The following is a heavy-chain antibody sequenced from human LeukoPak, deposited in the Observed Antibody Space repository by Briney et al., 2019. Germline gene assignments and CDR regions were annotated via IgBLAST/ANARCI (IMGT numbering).Heavy chain of an antibody. CDR2: IYYSGST. CDR1: GGSISSGDYY. J-gene: IGHJ4*02. V-gene: IGHV4-30-4*01. Sequence: SETLSLTCTVSGGSISSGDYYWSWIRQPPGKGLEWIGYIYYSGSTYYNPSLKSRVTISVDTSKNQFSLNLSSVTAADTAVYYCARTLGWQQLANFFDYWGQGTLVTVSS. CDR3: ARTLGWQQLANFFDY. D-gene: IGHD6-13*01.